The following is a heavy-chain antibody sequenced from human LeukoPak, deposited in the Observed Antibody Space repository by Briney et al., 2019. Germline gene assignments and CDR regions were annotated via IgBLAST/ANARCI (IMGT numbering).Heavy chain of an antibody. V-gene: IGHV3-23*01. CDR3: AKSLLVVVAGGPYYFDY. CDR1: GFTFSDYY. CDR2: ISGSGGST. Sequence: GGSLRLSCAASGFTFSDYYMSWVRQAPGKGLEWVSAISGSGGSTYYADSVKGRFTISRDNSKNTLYLQMNSLRAEDTAVYYCAKSLLVVVAGGPYYFDYWGQGTLVTVSS. D-gene: IGHD2-15*01. J-gene: IGHJ4*02.